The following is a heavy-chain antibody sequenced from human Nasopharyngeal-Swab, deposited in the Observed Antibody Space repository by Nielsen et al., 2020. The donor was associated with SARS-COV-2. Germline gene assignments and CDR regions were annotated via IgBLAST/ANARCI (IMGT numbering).Heavy chain of an antibody. J-gene: IGHJ6*02. V-gene: IGHV4-34*01. CDR3: ARLDARTIIWGGMDV. D-gene: IGHD3-16*01. CDR2: INHSGST. Sequence: WIRQPPGKGLEWIGEINHSGSTNYNPALKSRITISIDTSKNQFSLKLSSVTDADTAVYYCARLDARTIIWGGMDVWGQGTTVTVSS.